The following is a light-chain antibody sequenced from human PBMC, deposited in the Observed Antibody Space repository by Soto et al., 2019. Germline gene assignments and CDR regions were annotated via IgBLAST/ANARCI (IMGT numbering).Light chain of an antibody. CDR3: QQRSNWPPT. CDR2: AAS. J-gene: IGKJ5*01. V-gene: IGKV3D-20*02. CDR1: QSVSSSH. Sequence: EVVVTQSPGTLSLSPGERATLSCRASQSVSSSHLAWYQHKPGQAPRLLIYAASSRATGSPDRFSGGGSGTDFTLTISRLEPEDFAVYYCQQRSNWPPTFGQGTRLEI.